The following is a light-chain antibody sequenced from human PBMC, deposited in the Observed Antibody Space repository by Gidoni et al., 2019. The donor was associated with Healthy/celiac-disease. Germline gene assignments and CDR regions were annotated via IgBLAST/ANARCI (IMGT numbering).Light chain of an antibody. CDR1: QSVSSN. CDR2: GAS. J-gene: IGKJ2*01. Sequence: EIVMTQPPATLSVSPGERATLPCGASQSVSSNLAWYQQKPGQAPRPLIYGASTRATGIPARFSGSGSGADFTLTISSLQSEDFAVYYCQQYNNWPYTFGQGTKLEIK. V-gene: IGKV3-15*01. CDR3: QQYNNWPYT.